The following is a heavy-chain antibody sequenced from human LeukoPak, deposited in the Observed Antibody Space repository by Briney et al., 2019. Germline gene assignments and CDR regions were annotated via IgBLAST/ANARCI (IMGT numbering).Heavy chain of an antibody. CDR3: AREETVNHHFDY. V-gene: IGHV1-18*01. Sequence: ASVKVSCKASGYTFTSYGISWVRQAPGQGLEWMGWISAYNGDTKYPQRFKGRVTMTRDASISTAYLELSRLTFDDTAVYYCAREETVNHHFDYWGQGTLVTVSS. CDR1: GYTFTSYG. D-gene: IGHD4-11*01. J-gene: IGHJ4*02. CDR2: ISAYNGDT.